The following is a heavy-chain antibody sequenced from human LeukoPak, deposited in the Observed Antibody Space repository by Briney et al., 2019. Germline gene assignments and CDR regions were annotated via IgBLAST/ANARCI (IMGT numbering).Heavy chain of an antibody. V-gene: IGHV3-9*01. CDR2: ISWNSGSI. CDR3: ARGYYYDSSGRMDV. D-gene: IGHD3-22*01. CDR1: GFTFDDYA. J-gene: IGHJ6*04. Sequence: PGGSLRLSCAASGFTFDDYAMHWLRQAPGKGLEWVSGISWNSGSIGYADSVKGRFTISRDNAKNSLYLQMNSLRAEDTALYYCARGYYYDSSGRMDVWGKGTTVTVSS.